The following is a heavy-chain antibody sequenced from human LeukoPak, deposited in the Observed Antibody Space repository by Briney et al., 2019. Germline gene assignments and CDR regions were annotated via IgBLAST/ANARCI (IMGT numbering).Heavy chain of an antibody. CDR1: GFIFDDYG. D-gene: IGHD3-16*01. V-gene: IGHV3-20*01. CDR3: ARDCGLVRGDAFDI. Sequence: GSLRPSCAASGFIFDDYGMSWVQQAGREGLGWVCGINWNGGSTGYANSVKGRFTISRDNAKNSLYLQMNRLRAEDTAFYHWARDCGLVRGDAFDIWGQGPILTV. CDR2: INWNGGST. J-gene: IGHJ3*02.